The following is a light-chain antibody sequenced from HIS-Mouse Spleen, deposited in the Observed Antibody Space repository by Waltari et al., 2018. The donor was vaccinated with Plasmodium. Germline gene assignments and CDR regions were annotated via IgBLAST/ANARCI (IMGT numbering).Light chain of an antibody. V-gene: IGLV2-23*01. CDR1: SSDVGRYNL. Sequence: QSALTQPASVSGSPGQSITTSCTGTSSDVGRYNLVPWYQHHPGKAPKLMIYEGSKRPSGVSNRFSGSKSGNTASLTISGLQAEDEADYYCCSYAGSSTYVFGTGTKVTVL. CDR2: EGS. CDR3: CSYAGSSTYV. J-gene: IGLJ1*01.